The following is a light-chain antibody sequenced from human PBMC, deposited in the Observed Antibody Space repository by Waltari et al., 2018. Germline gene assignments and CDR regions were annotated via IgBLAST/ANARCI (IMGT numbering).Light chain of an antibody. CDR2: EDS. CDR1: SSNIGNNY. J-gene: IGLJ7*01. Sequence: QSVLTQPPSVSAAPGQRVTISCSGGSSNIGNNYVSWYRQLPGTAPKLLIYEDSGRPAGIPGRFSCSNACTSATLDITGLQAGDEADYYCGTWDSSLSGAVFGGGTHLTVL. V-gene: IGLV1-51*02. CDR3: GTWDSSLSGAV.